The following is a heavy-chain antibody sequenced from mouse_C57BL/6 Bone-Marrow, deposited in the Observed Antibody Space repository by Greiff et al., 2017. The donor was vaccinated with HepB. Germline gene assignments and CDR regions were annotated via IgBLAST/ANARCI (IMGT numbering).Heavy chain of an antibody. CDR3: AFPSFITTGY. J-gene: IGHJ2*01. Sequence: QVQLQQSGPELVKPGASVKISCKASGYAFSSSWMHWVKQRPGKGLEWIGRIYPGDGDTNYNGKFKGRATLTADKSSSTAYMQLSSLTSEDSAVYFCAFPSFITTGYWGQGTTLTVSS. CDR2: IYPGDGDT. V-gene: IGHV1-82*01. D-gene: IGHD1-1*01. CDR1: GYAFSSSW.